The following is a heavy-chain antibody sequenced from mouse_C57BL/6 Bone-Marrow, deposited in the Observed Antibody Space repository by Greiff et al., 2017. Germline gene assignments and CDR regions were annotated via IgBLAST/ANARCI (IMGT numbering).Heavy chain of an antibody. CDR2: IYPRSGNT. Sequence: VQLQQSGAELARPGASVKLSCKASGYTFTSYGISWVKQRTGQGLEWIGEIYPRSGNTYYNEKFKGKATLTADKSSSTAYLELRSLTSEDSAVYVCASGRYFDVWGTGTTVTVSS. CDR3: ASGRYFDV. CDR1: GYTFTSYG. V-gene: IGHV1-81*01. J-gene: IGHJ1*03.